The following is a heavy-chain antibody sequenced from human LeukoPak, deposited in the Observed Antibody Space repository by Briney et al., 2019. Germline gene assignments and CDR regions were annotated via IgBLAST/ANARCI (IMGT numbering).Heavy chain of an antibody. CDR3: VDPPSDF. Sequence: GGSLRLSCATSGFNFNTKWMTWVRQAPGKGLEWVANINQDGSEKYHGDSVKGRFIISRDNAKRSLFLEMSSLRAEDTAVYYCVDPPSDFWGQGTLVAVSS. V-gene: IGHV3-7*01. CDR1: GFNFNTKW. J-gene: IGHJ4*02. CDR2: INQDGSEK.